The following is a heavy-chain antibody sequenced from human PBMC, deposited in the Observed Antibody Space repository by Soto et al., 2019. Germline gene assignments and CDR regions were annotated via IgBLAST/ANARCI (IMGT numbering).Heavy chain of an antibody. V-gene: IGHV1-69*04. J-gene: IGHJ6*02. Sequence: GASVKVSCKASGGTFSSYTISWVRQAPGQGLEWMGRIIPILGIANYAQKFQGRVTITADKSTSTAYMELSSLRSEDTAVYYCARDQRVGATTSYYYGMDVWGQGTTVTVSS. CDR1: GGTFSSYT. D-gene: IGHD1-26*01. CDR2: IIPILGIA. CDR3: ARDQRVGATTSYYYGMDV.